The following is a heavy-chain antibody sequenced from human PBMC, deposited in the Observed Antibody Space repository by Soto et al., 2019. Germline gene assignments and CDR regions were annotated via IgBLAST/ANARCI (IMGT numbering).Heavy chain of an antibody. J-gene: IGHJ4*02. CDR1: GFTFSSYS. CDR3: ARDGRYYYDSSGYVGFDY. V-gene: IGHV3-48*02. D-gene: IGHD3-22*01. CDR2: ISSSSSTI. Sequence: GGSLRLSCAASGFTFSSYSMNWVRQAPGKGLEWVSYISSSSSTIYYADSVKGRFTISRDNAKNSLYLKMNSLRDEDTAVYYFARDGRYYYDSSGYVGFDYWGQGTLVTVSS.